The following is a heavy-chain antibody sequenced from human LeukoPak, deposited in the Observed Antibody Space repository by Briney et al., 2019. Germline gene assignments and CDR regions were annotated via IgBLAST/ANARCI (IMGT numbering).Heavy chain of an antibody. CDR2: IIPIFGTA. CDR3: ARDDGYSYGTGGLY. CDR1: GGTFSSYA. Sequence: ASVKVSCKASGGTFSSYAISWVRQAPGQGLEWMGGIIPIFGTANYAQKFQGRVTITADKSTSTAYMELSSLRSEDTAVYYCARDDGYSYGTGGLYWGQGTLVTVSS. D-gene: IGHD5-18*01. V-gene: IGHV1-69*06. J-gene: IGHJ4*02.